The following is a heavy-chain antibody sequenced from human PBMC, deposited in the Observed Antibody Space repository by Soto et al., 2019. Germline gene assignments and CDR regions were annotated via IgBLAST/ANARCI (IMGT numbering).Heavy chain of an antibody. J-gene: IGHJ6*02. Sequence: QVQLVQSGAEVKKPGSSVKVSCKASGGTFSSYAISWVRQAPGQGLEWMGGIIPIFGTANYAQKFQGRVTIPADESTSTAYMELSSLRSEDTAVYYCARGGITIFVHYYYGMDVWGQGTTVTVSS. CDR3: ARGGITIFVHYYYGMDV. CDR2: IIPIFGTA. D-gene: IGHD3-3*01. CDR1: GGTFSSYA. V-gene: IGHV1-69*01.